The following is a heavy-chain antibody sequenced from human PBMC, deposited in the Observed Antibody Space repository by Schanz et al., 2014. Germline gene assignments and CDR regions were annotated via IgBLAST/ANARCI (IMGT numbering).Heavy chain of an antibody. Sequence: EVQLVESGGGLVQPGGSLRLSCAASGFSISDHTMRWDRQAPGKGLEPVSATYLGGNTYYADSVKGRFTISRDNSKNTVYLQMSSLRVEDTAVYYCARRPQLQCFDYWGQGTLVTVSS. D-gene: IGHD4-4*01. CDR2: TYLGGNT. CDR1: GFSISDHT. J-gene: IGHJ4*02. V-gene: IGHV3-66*04. CDR3: ARRPQLQCFDY.